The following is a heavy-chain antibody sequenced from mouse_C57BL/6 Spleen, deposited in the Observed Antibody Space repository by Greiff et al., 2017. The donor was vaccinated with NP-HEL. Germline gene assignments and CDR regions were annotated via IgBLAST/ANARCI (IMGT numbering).Heavy chain of an antibody. D-gene: IGHD1-1*01. J-gene: IGHJ2*01. Sequence: EVQVVESGGGLVKPGGSLKLSCAASGFTFSSYAMSWVRQTPEKRLEWVATISDGGSYTYYPDNVKGRFTISRDNAKNNLYLQMSHLKSEDTAMYYCARGDYYGSSYGYFDYWGRGTTLTVSS. CDR2: ISDGGSYT. V-gene: IGHV5-4*01. CDR1: GFTFSSYA. CDR3: ARGDYYGSSYGYFDY.